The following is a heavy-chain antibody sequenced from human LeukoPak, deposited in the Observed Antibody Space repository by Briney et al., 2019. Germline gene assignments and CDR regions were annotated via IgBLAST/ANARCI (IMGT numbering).Heavy chain of an antibody. CDR2: INTDGSTT. CDR1: GFTFSTYW. V-gene: IGHV3-74*01. Sequence: GRYLRLSCSGSGFTFSTYWMHWVRRVPGKGLVWVSRINTDGSTTDYADSVTGRFTISRDNAKNTLYLQMNSLKAEDTAIYYCSRDLRGNRDYWGQGTLVTVSS. D-gene: IGHD4-23*01. CDR3: SRDLRGNRDY. J-gene: IGHJ4*02.